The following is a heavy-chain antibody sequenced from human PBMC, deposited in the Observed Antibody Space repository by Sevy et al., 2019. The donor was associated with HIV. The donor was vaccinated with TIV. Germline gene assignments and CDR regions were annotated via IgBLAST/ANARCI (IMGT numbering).Heavy chain of an antibody. CDR1: GFTFSSYG. D-gene: IGHD6-19*01. V-gene: IGHV3-33*01. CDR3: AREHSSGSSLDY. Sequence: GSLRLSCAASGFTFSSYGMHWVRQAPGKGLEWVAVIWYDGSNKYYADSVKGRFTISRDNSKNTLYLQMNSLRAEDTAVYYCAREHSSGSSLDYWGQGTLVTVSS. CDR2: IWYDGSNK. J-gene: IGHJ4*02.